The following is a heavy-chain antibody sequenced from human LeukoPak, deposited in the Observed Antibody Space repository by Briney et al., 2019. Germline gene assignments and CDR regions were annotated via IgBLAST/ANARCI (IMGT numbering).Heavy chain of an antibody. CDR3: ARDQSPDYYYGMDV. CDR2: ITNSGNSK. J-gene: IGHJ6*02. CDR1: EFTFSSYS. Sequence: GGSLRLSCAASEFTFSSYSMNWVRQAPGKGLEWVSYITNSGNSKSYADSVKGRFTISRDNSKNTLYLQMNSLRAEDTAVYYCARDQSPDYYYGMDVWGQGTTVTASS. V-gene: IGHV3-48*01.